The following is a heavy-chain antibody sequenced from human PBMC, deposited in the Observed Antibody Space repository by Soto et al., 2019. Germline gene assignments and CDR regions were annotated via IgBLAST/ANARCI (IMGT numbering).Heavy chain of an antibody. D-gene: IGHD1-26*01. CDR1: GYTFTSYG. CDR2: ISAYNGNT. Sequence: ASVKVSCKASGYTFTSYGISWVRQAPGQGLEWMGWISAYNGNTNYAQKLQGRVTMTTDTSTSTAYMELRSLRSDDTAVYYCARDVRRAINSGSYHPFDYWGQGTLVTVSS. CDR3: ARDVRRAINSGSYHPFDY. V-gene: IGHV1-18*04. J-gene: IGHJ4*02.